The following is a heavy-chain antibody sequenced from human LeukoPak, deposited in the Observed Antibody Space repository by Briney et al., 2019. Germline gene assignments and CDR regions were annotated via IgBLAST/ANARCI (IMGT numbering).Heavy chain of an antibody. CDR1: GFIFGDHA. CDR3: GRGPILLWIHNGMDV. Sequence: GRSLRLSCRGYGFIFGDHAMSWVRRPPGKGLEWVGFIRSRAYGATTEYDASVEGRFIISRDDSKGIAYMEMNSLETDDTALYYCGRGPILLWIHNGMDVWGQGNTVIVS. D-gene: IGHD3-10*01. J-gene: IGHJ6*02. V-gene: IGHV3-49*04. CDR2: IRSRAYGATT.